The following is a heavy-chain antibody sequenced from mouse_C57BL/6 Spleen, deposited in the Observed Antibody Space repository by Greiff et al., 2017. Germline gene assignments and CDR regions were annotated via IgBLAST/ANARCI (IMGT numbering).Heavy chain of an antibody. CDR3: AREELGGFDY. CDR2: INPYNGGT. CDR1: GYTFTDYY. J-gene: IGHJ2*01. V-gene: IGHV1-19*01. D-gene: IGHD4-1*01. Sequence: EVQLQESGPVLVKPGASVKMSCKASGYTFTDYYMNWVKQSHGKSLEWIGVINPYNGGTSYNQKFKGKATLTVDKSSSTAYMELNSLTSEDSAVYYCAREELGGFDYWGQGTTLTVSS.